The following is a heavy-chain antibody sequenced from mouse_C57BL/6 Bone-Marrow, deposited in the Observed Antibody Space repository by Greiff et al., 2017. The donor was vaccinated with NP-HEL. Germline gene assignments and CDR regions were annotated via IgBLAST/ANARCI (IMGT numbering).Heavy chain of an antibody. Sequence: EVQRVESGAELVRPGSSVKMSCKTSGYTFTSYGINWVKQRPGQGLEWIGYIYIGNGYTEYNEKFKGKATLTSDTSSSTAYMQLSSLTSEDSAIYFCHGSSLYYAMDYWGQGTSVTVSS. CDR3: HGSSLYYAMDY. V-gene: IGHV1-58*01. J-gene: IGHJ4*01. D-gene: IGHD1-1*01. CDR1: GYTFTSYG. CDR2: IYIGNGYT.